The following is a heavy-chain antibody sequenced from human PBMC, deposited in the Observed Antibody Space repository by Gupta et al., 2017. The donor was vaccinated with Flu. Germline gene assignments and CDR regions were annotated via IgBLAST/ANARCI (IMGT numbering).Heavy chain of an antibody. Sequence: QVQLQESGPRLVKPSPTLSPTCTVSGGSVGSSSYYWSWIRQPAGKGLEWNGRIYTSGSTYYNPSLKSRVTITVDRSKNQFSLKLTSVSAADTAVYYCARDGYNPHWYFDLWGRGTLVTGSS. V-gene: IGHV4-61*02. CDR3: ARDGYNPHWYFDL. CDR1: GGSVGSSSYY. D-gene: IGHD5-12*01. J-gene: IGHJ2*01. CDR2: IYTSGST.